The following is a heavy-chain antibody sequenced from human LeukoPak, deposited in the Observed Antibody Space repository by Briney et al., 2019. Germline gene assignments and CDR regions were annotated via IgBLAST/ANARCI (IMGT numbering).Heavy chain of an antibody. Sequence: SETLSLTCAVSGGSISSGGYSWSWLRQPPGKGLEWIGYIYHSGSTYYNPSLKSRVTISVDTSKNQFSLKLSSVTAADTAVYYCAGTPGYDFWSGYLPYYYGMDVWGQGTTVTVSS. V-gene: IGHV4-30-2*01. D-gene: IGHD3-3*01. J-gene: IGHJ6*02. CDR3: AGTPGYDFWSGYLPYYYGMDV. CDR1: GGSISSGGYS. CDR2: IYHSGST.